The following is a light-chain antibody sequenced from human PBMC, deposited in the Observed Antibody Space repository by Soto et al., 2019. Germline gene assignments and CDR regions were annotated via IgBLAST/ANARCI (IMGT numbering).Light chain of an antibody. CDR1: SGHSSSI. V-gene: IGLV4-60*03. CDR3: ETWDSKTRV. Sequence: QSVLTQSSSASAALGSSVKLTCTLSSGHSSSIVAWHQQQPGKAPRLLMKLEGSGSYNKGSGVPDRFSGSSSGADRYLTISNLQSEDEADYYCETWDSKTRVLGGGTKLTVL. J-gene: IGLJ3*02. CDR2: LEGSGSY.